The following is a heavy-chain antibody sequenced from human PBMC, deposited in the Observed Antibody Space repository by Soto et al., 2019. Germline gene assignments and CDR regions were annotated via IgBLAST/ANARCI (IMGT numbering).Heavy chain of an antibody. D-gene: IGHD1-26*01. CDR1: GGSISSNTYY. J-gene: IGHJ3*02. CDR2: IYYSGST. CDR3: ARHRRLLPDAFDI. Sequence: QVQLQESGPGLVKPSETLSLTCTVSGGSISSNTYYWGWIRQPPEKGLEWTGSIYYSGSTYYSPSLKSRLTISVDTSNNQFSLKLNSVTAADTAVYYCARHRRLLPDAFDIWGQGTMVTVSS. V-gene: IGHV4-39*01.